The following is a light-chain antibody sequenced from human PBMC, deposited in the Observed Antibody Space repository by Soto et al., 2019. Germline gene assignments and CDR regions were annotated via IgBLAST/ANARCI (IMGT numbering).Light chain of an antibody. J-gene: IGKJ4*01. CDR2: GAS. V-gene: IGKV3-11*01. CDR3: QQRSRWPT. CDR1: QIVSSN. Sequence: EFVLTQSPSTLSLSPGERATLSCRASQIVSSNLAWYQQKPGQAPRLLTYGASSRATGIPDRFSGSGSGTDFTLTISSLEPEDFALYYCQQRSRWPTFGGGTKVDIK.